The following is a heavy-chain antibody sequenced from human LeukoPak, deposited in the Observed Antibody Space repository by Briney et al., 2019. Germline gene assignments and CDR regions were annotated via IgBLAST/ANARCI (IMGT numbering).Heavy chain of an antibody. V-gene: IGHV1-18*01. J-gene: IGHJ4*02. Sequence: AASVKVSCKASGYTFTGYGISWVRQAPGQGLEWMGWISAYNGNTNYAQKLQGRVTMTTDTSTSTAYMELRSLRSDDTAVYCCATLVGATMWFDYWGQGTLVTVSS. CDR1: GYTFTGYG. CDR2: ISAYNGNT. D-gene: IGHD1-26*01. CDR3: ATLVGATMWFDY.